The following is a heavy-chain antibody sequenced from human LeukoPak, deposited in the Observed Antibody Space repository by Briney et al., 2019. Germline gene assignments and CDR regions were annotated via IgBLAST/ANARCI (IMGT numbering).Heavy chain of an antibody. V-gene: IGHV3-30-3*01. CDR1: GFTFSSYA. CDR2: ISYDGSNK. Sequence: GGSLRLSCAASGFTFSSYAMHWVRQAPGKGLEWVAVISYDGSNKYYADSVKGRFTISRDNSKNTLYLQMNSLRAEDTAVYYCARTVAGFDYWGQGTLVTVSS. D-gene: IGHD6-19*01. J-gene: IGHJ4*02. CDR3: ARTVAGFDY.